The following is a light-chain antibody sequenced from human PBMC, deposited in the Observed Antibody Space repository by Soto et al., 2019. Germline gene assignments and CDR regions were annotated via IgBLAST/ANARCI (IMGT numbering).Light chain of an antibody. V-gene: IGKV1-5*03. Sequence: DIQLAQSPSTLSASVGDRITITCRATQSINWLAWYQQKPGKAPKLLIFEASRLESGVPSRFSGSGSGTEFTLTISSLQPDDFGTYYCQHYDTYSSMCTFGQGTKVDVK. J-gene: IGKJ1*01. CDR1: QSINW. CDR3: QHYDTYSSMCT. CDR2: EAS.